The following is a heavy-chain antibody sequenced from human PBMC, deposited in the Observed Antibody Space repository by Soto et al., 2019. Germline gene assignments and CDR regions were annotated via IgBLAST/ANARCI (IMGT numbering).Heavy chain of an antibody. CDR2: INHSGST. Sequence: SETLSLTCAVYGGSFSGYYWSWIRQPPGKGLEWIGEINHSGSTNYNPSLKSRVTISVDTSKNQFSLKLSSVTAADTAVYYCARGGGVGGVVVGFMDVWGKGTTVTVSS. J-gene: IGHJ6*03. V-gene: IGHV4-34*01. CDR1: GGSFSGYY. D-gene: IGHD3-3*01. CDR3: ARGGGVGGVVVGFMDV.